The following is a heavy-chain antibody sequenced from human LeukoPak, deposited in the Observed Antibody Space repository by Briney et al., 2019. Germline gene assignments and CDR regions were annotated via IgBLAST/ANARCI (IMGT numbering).Heavy chain of an antibody. CDR1: GGSISSYY. D-gene: IGHD3-9*01. Sequence: PSETLSLTCTVSGGSISSYYWSWIRQPPGEGLEWIGFIHYSGSTNYNPSLKSRVTMSVDTSKNRFSLKLSSVTAADTAVYYCARYNILTASDYWGQGILVTVSS. CDR3: ARYNILTASDY. CDR2: IHYSGST. J-gene: IGHJ4*02. V-gene: IGHV4-59*12.